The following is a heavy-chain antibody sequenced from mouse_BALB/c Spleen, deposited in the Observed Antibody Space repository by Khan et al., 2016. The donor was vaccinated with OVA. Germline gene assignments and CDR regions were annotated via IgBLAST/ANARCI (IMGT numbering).Heavy chain of an antibody. CDR2: ISYSGNT. Sequence: EVQLVESGPGLVKPSQSLSLTCTVTGYSITSDYAWNWIRQFPGNKLEWMGFISYSGNTNYNPSLKSRISITRDTSKNQFFLQLNSVTTEDTATYDCARVYGRDFDYRGHRTTPTLSS. J-gene: IGHJ2*01. D-gene: IGHD1-1*01. CDR1: GYSITSDYA. V-gene: IGHV3-2*02. CDR3: ARVYGRDFDY.